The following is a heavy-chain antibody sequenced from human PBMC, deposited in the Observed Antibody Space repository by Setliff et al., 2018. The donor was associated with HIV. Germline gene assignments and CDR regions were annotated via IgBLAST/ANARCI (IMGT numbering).Heavy chain of an antibody. CDR2: IYYSGST. CDR3: ASSQTGYSSSSGAFDI. J-gene: IGHJ3*02. CDR1: GGSISSGAYY. Sequence: PSETLSLTCTVSGGSISSGAYYWSWIRQHPGKGLEWIGYIYYSGSTYYNPSLKSRVTISVETSKNQVSLKLSSVTAADTAVYYCASSQTGYSSSSGAFDIWGQGTMVTVSS. D-gene: IGHD6-6*01. V-gene: IGHV4-31*03.